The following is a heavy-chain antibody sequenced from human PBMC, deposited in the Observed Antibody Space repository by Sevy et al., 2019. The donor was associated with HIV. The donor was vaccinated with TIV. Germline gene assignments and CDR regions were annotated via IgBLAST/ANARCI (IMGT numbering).Heavy chain of an antibody. V-gene: IGHV4-59*01. Sequence: SETQSLTCTVSGGSISTYYWSWIRQPPGKGLEWIGYIHFSGNTNYNPSLKSRVTISLDTSKNQFSLKLSSVTVADTAVYYCARVGGDSSGWFEGIWGQGTLVTVSS. CDR1: GGSISTYY. CDR2: IHFSGNT. J-gene: IGHJ4*02. CDR3: ARVGGDSSGWFEGI. D-gene: IGHD6-19*01.